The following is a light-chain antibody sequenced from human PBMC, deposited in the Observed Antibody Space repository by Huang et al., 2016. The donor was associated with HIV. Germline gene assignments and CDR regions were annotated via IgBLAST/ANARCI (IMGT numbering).Light chain of an antibody. J-gene: IGKJ4*01. V-gene: IGKV3-20*01. CDR3: QQHGSSPLT. Sequence: EIVLTQSPGTLSLSTGERATLSCRASQSVSSSYLAWYQHKPGPAPRLLIYGASSRATGIPDRFSGSGAGTDFTLTISRLEPEEFAVYYCQQHGSSPLTFGGGTKVEIK. CDR1: QSVSSSY. CDR2: GAS.